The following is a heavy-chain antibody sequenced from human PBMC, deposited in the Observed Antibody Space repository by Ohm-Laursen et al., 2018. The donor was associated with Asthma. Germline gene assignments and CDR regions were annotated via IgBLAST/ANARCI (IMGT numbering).Heavy chain of an antibody. D-gene: IGHD3-10*01. J-gene: IGHJ4*02. Sequence: SLRLSCTASGFTFDDYAMHWVRQAPGKGLEWVSGISWNSGSIGYVDSVKGRFTISRDNAKNSLYLQMNSLRAEDTAVYYCAKGLITMVRGAIPDWGQGTLVTVSS. CDR2: ISWNSGSI. V-gene: IGHV3-9*01. CDR1: GFTFDDYA. CDR3: AKGLITMVRGAIPD.